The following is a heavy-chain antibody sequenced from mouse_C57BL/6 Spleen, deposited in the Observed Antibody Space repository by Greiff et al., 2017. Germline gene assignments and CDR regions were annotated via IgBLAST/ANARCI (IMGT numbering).Heavy chain of an antibody. D-gene: IGHD4-1*01. Sequence: QVQLQQPGTELVKPGASVKLSCKASGYTFTSYWMHWVKQRPGQGLEWIRNINPSNGGTNYNEKFKSKATLTVDKSSSTAYMQLSSLTSEDSAVYYCARFGENWDEDFDYWGQGTTLTVSS. CDR2: INPSNGGT. V-gene: IGHV1-53*01. CDR1: GYTFTSYW. J-gene: IGHJ2*01. CDR3: ARFGENWDEDFDY.